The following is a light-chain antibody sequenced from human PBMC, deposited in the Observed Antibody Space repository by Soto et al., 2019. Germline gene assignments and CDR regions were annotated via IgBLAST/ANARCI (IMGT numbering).Light chain of an antibody. CDR2: GAS. CDR3: QQYGSSPPT. CDR1: QSVSSN. Sequence: EILMTQSPATLAVSPGDTATLSCRASQSVSSNLAWYQQKPGQTPRLLIYGASSRATGIPDRFSGSGSGTEFTLTISRLEPEDFEVYYCQQYGSSPPTFGQGTKVDIK. V-gene: IGKV3-20*01. J-gene: IGKJ1*01.